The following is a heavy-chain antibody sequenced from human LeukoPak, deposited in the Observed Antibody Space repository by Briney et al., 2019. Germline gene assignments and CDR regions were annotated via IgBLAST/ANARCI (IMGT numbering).Heavy chain of an antibody. V-gene: IGHV3-23*01. Sequence: GGSLRLSCAVSGFTLSNYGMSWVRQAPGKGLEWVAGISGSGGSTNYADSVKGRFTISRDNSKNTLYLQMNSLKPDDTAVYYCATDVTGGAISFWGQGALVTVSS. J-gene: IGHJ4*02. D-gene: IGHD1-14*01. CDR3: ATDVTGGAISF. CDR2: ISGSGGST. CDR1: GFTLSNYG.